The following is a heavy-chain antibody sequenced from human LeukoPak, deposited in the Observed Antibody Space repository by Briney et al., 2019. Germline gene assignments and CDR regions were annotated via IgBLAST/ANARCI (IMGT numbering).Heavy chain of an antibody. Sequence: GESLKISCKGFGYSFTADYWIGWVRQMPGTGLEWMAIIHLVDSDVRYSPSFQGHVTISADKSINTAYLQWSSLQASDTAMYYCARAAGIAFSPHNWFDPWGQGTLVTVSS. CDR2: IHLVDSDV. CDR3: ARAAGIAFSPHNWFDP. V-gene: IGHV5-51*01. CDR1: GYSFTADYW. D-gene: IGHD6-13*01. J-gene: IGHJ5*02.